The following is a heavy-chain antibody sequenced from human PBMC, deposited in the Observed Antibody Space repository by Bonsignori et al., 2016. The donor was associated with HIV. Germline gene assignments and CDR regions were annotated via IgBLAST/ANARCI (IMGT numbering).Heavy chain of an antibody. V-gene: IGHV5-51*01. CDR1: GYDFTNYW. CDR2: INPGDSET. Sequence: EVQLVQSGAEVKKPGESLNISCKASGYDFTNYWIGWVRQMPGKGPEWMGIINPGDSETRYSPSFQDQVSISADKSTATAYLQRSGLKASDTATFYCARLMSYCTGGTCFTTYNWFDSWGRGDPGHRLL. D-gene: IGHD2-8*02. CDR3: ARLMSYCTGGTCFTTYNWFDS. J-gene: IGHJ5*01.